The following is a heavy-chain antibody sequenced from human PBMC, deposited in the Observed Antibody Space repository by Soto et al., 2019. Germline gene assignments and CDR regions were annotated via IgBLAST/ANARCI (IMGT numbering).Heavy chain of an antibody. CDR2: VYYTGST. CDR3: ARSVAVPGAHIDY. J-gene: IGHJ4*02. V-gene: IGHV4-59*01. Sequence: PSETLSLTCSVSGGSISGSYWSWIRQSPGKGLEWLGYVYYTGSTNYSPSLRSRVSISVDTSTNEFSLRLSSVTAADTAVYFCARSVAVPGAHIDYWGQGTPVTVSS. CDR1: GGSISGSY. D-gene: IGHD6-19*01.